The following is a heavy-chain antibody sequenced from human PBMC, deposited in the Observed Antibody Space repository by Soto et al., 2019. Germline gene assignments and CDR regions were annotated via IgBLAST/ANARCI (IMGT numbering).Heavy chain of an antibody. D-gene: IGHD5-18*01. CDR1: GYSFTSYW. Sequence: GESLKISCKGSGYSFTSYWIGWVRQMPGKGLEWMGIIYPGDSDTRYSPSFQGQVTISADKSISTAYQQWSSLKASDTAMYYCARHSSTWDTAMELDYWGQGTLVTVSS. V-gene: IGHV5-51*01. J-gene: IGHJ4*02. CDR2: IYPGDSDT. CDR3: ARHSSTWDTAMELDY.